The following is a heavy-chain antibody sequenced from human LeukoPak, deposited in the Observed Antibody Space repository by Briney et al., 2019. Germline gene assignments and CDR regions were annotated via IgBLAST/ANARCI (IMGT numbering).Heavy chain of an antibody. V-gene: IGHV4-59*01. CDR1: GGSISSYY. D-gene: IGHD2-2*01. Sequence: SETLSLTCTVSGGSISSYYWSWIRQPPGKGLEWIGYIYYSGSTNYNPSLKSRVTISVDTSKNQFSLKVTSVTAADTAVYYCARGRTNSRISASGQFDPRGQGTLVTVSS. CDR2: IYYSGST. CDR3: ARGRTNSRISASGQFDP. J-gene: IGHJ5*02.